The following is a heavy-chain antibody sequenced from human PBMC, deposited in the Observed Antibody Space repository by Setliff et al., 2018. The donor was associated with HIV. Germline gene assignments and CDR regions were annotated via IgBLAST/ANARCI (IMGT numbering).Heavy chain of an antibody. J-gene: IGHJ2*01. CDR2: VHYSGNT. Sequence: SETLSLTCTVSGGSISSGGNNWSWIRQHPGKGLEWIGHVHYSGNTYYNLSLKSRILMSVDTSKNQFSLKLSSVTAADTAIYYCARYTFYSDTSGYFARRYFDLWGRGTLVTVSS. D-gene: IGHD3-22*01. CDR3: ARYTFYSDTSGYFARRYFDL. V-gene: IGHV4-31*03. CDR1: GGSISSGGNN.